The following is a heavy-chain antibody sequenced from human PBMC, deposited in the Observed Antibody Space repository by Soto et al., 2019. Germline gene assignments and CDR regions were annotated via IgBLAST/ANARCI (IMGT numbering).Heavy chain of an antibody. CDR1: GFTFSNAW. D-gene: IGHD5-12*01. Sequence: PGGSLRLSCAASGFTFSNAWMNWVRQAPGKGLEWVGHIKSKTDGETTDYAAPVKDRFTISRDDSKNTLFLQMNSLKTEDTAVYYCTRHQPGGPDKVFDYWGQGTLVTVSS. V-gene: IGHV3-15*07. CDR2: IKSKTDGETT. CDR3: TRHQPGGPDKVFDY. J-gene: IGHJ4*02.